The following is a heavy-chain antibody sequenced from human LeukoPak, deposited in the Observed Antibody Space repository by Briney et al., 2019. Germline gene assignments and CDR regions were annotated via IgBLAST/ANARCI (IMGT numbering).Heavy chain of an antibody. J-gene: IGHJ4*02. V-gene: IGHV4-34*01. Sequence: GSLRLSCAASGFTFSSYWMSWIRQPPGKGLEWIGEINHSGSTNYNPSLKSRVTISVDTSKNQFSLKLSSVTAADTAVYYCARGPRGSYYYYFDYWGQGTLVTVSS. CDR1: GFTFSSYW. CDR2: INHSGST. D-gene: IGHD1-26*01. CDR3: ARGPRGSYYYYFDY.